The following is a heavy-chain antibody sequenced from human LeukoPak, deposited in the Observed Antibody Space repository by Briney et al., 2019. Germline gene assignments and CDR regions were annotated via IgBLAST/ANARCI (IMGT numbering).Heavy chain of an antibody. V-gene: IGHV3-9*03. J-gene: IGHJ4*02. CDR3: AKGGIQLWFSFDY. Sequence: GRSLRLSCAASVFTFDDYAMHWVRQAPGRGLEWVSGISWNSGSIGYADSVKGRFTISRDNAKNSLYLQMNSLRAEDMALYYCAKGGIQLWFSFDYWGQGTLVTVSS. D-gene: IGHD5-18*01. CDR2: ISWNSGSI. CDR1: VFTFDDYA.